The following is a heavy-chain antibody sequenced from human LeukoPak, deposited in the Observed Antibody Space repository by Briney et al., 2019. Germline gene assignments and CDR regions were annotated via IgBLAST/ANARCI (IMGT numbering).Heavy chain of an antibody. CDR1: GGSISSSSYY. V-gene: IGHV4-39*01. CDR3: ASQYCSGTCYHYYYYYMDV. J-gene: IGHJ6*03. Sequence: SETLSLTCTVSGGSISSSSYYWGWIRQPPGKGLEWIGSIYYSGNTYYNPSLKSRITISGDTSKNQFSLKLRSVTATDTAVYYCASQYCSGTCYHYYYYYMDVWGKGTTVTVSS. D-gene: IGHD2-2*01. CDR2: IYYSGNT.